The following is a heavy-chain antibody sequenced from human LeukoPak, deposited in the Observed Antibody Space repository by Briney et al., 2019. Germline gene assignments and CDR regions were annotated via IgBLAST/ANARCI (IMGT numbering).Heavy chain of an antibody. CDR2: IYSGGRT. Sequence: GGSLRLSRAASGFIVRSNFMSWVRQAPGKGLEWVSVIYSGGRTYHADSVKGRFTISRDNSKKTLYLQMNSLRAEDTAVYYCAGDSIIEAGSLDYWGPGTVVTVSS. D-gene: IGHD6-13*01. CDR3: AGDSIIEAGSLDY. J-gene: IGHJ4*02. V-gene: IGHV3-53*01. CDR1: GFIVRSNF.